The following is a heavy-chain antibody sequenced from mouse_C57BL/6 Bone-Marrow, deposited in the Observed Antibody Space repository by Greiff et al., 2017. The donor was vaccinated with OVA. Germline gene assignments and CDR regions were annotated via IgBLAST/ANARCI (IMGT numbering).Heavy chain of an antibody. V-gene: IGHV1-20*01. Sequence: EVKLQESGPELVKPGDSVKISCKASGYSFTGYFMNWVMQSHGKSLEWIGRINPYNGDTFYNQKLKGKATLTVDKSSSTAHMELRSLTSEDSAVYYCARGGNEGAMDYWGQGTSVTVSS. CDR1: GYSFTGYF. CDR3: ARGGNEGAMDY. D-gene: IGHD2-1*01. J-gene: IGHJ4*01. CDR2: INPYNGDT.